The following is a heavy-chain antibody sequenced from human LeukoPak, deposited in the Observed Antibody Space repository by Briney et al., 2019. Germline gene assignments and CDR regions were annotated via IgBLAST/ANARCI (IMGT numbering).Heavy chain of an antibody. CDR2: ISTNTGNP. CDR3: AREVATIREDAFDI. CDR1: GYTFTRYA. J-gene: IGHJ3*02. D-gene: IGHD5-12*01. Sequence: ASVKVSCKASGYTFTRYAMNWVRQAPGQGLEWMGWISTNTGNPTYAQAFTGRFVFSLDTSVSTAYLQISSLKAEDTAVYYCAREVATIREDAFDIWGQGTMVTVSS. V-gene: IGHV7-4-1*02.